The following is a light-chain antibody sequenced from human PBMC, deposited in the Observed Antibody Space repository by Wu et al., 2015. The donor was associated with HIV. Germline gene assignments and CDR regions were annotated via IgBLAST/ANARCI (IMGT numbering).Light chain of an antibody. CDR3: QKYNDAPWT. CDR2: AAS. Sequence: DIQMTQSPSSLSASVGDKVTLTCRASQAIRNSVAWLQQRPGQAPKLLLYAASTLESGVPSRFSGTGYGTDFTLTISGLQPEDVATYYCQKYNDAPWTFGQGTKVEIK. V-gene: IGKV1-NL1*01. J-gene: IGKJ1*01. CDR1: QAIRNS.